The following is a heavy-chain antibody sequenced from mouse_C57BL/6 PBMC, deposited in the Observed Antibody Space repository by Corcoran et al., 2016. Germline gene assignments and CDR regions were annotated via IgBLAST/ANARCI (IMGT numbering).Heavy chain of an antibody. CDR2: INTYSGVP. J-gene: IGHJ2*01. CDR1: RYTFTTYG. V-gene: IGHV9-3*01. D-gene: IGHD1-1*01. CDR3: ARGPYQYGIDS. Sequence: QIPLVQAGPALKKPGATVKVSCKASRYTFTTYGLHWVKQSPGQGFKWMGWINTYSGVPTYDDDFKGRFAFSLENSASTAYLQINNLKNEDPATYFCARGPYQYGIDSWGQGTTLTVSS.